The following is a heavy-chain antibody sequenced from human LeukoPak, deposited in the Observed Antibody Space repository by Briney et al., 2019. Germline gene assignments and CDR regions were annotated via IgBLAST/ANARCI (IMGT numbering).Heavy chain of an antibody. CDR2: ISAYNGNT. V-gene: IGHV1-18*01. CDR1: GYTFTSYG. D-gene: IGHD6-25*01. Sequence: ASVKVSCKASGYTFTSYGISWVRQAPGQGLEWMGWISAYNGNTNYAQKLQGRVTMTTDTSTSTAYMELRSLRPDDTAVYYCATVRYSSGWHPFDYWGQGTLVTVSS. CDR3: ATVRYSSGWHPFDY. J-gene: IGHJ4*02.